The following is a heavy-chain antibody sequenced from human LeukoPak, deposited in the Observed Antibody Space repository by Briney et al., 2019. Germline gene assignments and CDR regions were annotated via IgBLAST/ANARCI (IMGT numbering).Heavy chain of an antibody. V-gene: IGHV4-59*01. J-gene: IGHJ3*02. CDR1: GGSISSYY. Sequence: RTSETLSLTCTVSGGSISSYYWSWIRQPPGKGLEWIGYIYYSGSTNYNPSLKSRVTISVDTSKNQSSLKLSSVTAADTAVYYCAREGRLQSFGIWGQGTMVTVSS. CDR3: AREGRLQSFGI. D-gene: IGHD5-24*01. CDR2: IYYSGST.